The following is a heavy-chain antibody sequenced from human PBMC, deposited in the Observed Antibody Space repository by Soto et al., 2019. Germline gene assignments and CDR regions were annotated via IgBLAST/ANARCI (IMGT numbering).Heavy chain of an antibody. CDR1: GFTFSSYG. J-gene: IGHJ3*02. V-gene: IGHV3-30*18. CDR3: AKFWGDDTMFGPRDDAFDI. CDR2: ISYDGSNK. D-gene: IGHD3-3*01. Sequence: GGSLRLSCAASGFTFSSYGMHWVRQAPGKGLEWVAVISYDGSNKYYADSVKGRFTISRDNSKNTLYLQMNSLRAEDTAVYYCAKFWGDDTMFGPRDDAFDIWGQGTMVTVSS.